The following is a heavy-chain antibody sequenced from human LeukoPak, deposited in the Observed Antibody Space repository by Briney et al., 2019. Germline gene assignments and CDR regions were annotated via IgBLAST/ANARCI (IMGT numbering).Heavy chain of an antibody. CDR1: GYTFSSYM. J-gene: IGHJ4*02. CDR2: INTANGYT. V-gene: IGHV1-3*04. Sequence: GASVKVSCKASGYTFSSYMMHWVRQAPGQGLEWMGWINTANGYTKYSQKFQGRVTITRDTSASTAYMELSSLRSEDTAVYYCAVVITSPFNYWGQGTLVTVSS. CDR3: AVVITSPFNY. D-gene: IGHD3-22*01.